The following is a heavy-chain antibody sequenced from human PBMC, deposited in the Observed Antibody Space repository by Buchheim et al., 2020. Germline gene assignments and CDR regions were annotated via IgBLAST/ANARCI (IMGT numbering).Heavy chain of an antibody. D-gene: IGHD2-2*01. CDR3: TATTRYCSSTSCYRIEDY. J-gene: IGHJ4*02. V-gene: IGHV3-73*01. Sequence: EVQLVESGGGLVQPGGSLRLSCAASGFTFSGSAMHWVRQASGKGLEWVGRIRSKANSYATAYAASVKGRFTISRDDSQNTAYLQMNSLKTEDTAVYYCTATTRYCSSTSCYRIEDYWGQGTL. CDR1: GFTFSGSA. CDR2: IRSKANSYAT.